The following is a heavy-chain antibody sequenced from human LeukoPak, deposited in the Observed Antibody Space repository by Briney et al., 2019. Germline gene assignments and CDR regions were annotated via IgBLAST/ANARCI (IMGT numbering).Heavy chain of an antibody. D-gene: IGHD3-22*01. J-gene: IGHJ4*02. CDR1: GYTFTGYY. Sequence: GASVKVSCKASGYTFTGYYMHWVRQAPGQGLEWRGWINPNSGGTNYAQKFQGRVTMTRDTSISTAYMQLSRLRSDDTAVYYCALYYYDSSGYYPFDYWGQGTLVTVSS. CDR3: ALYYYDSSGYYPFDY. V-gene: IGHV1-2*02. CDR2: INPNSGGT.